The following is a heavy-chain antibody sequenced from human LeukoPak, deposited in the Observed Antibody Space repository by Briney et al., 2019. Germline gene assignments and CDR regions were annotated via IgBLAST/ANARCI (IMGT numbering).Heavy chain of an antibody. CDR3: VRQHGDYYDSSGYPYWYFDL. Sequence: SETLSLTCTVSGGSISSSSYYWGWIRQPPGKGLEWIGSIYYSGSTYYNPSLKSRVTISVDTSKNQFSLKLSSVTAADTAVYYCVRQHGDYYDSSGYPYWYFDLWGRGTLVTVSS. CDR2: IYYSGST. V-gene: IGHV4-39*01. CDR1: GGSISSSSYY. D-gene: IGHD3-22*01. J-gene: IGHJ2*01.